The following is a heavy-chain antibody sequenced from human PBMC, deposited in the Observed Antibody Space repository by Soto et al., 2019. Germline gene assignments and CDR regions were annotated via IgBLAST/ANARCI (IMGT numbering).Heavy chain of an antibody. V-gene: IGHV3-7*01. D-gene: IGHD2-8*01. J-gene: IGHJ2*01. CDR1: GFTFSNYW. CDR2: IKQDGSEK. CDR3: FLMMRRPPKSTLFPYRRSSDL. Sequence: GGSLRLSCAASGFTFSNYWMSWVRQAPGKGLEGVANIKQDGSEKHYVDSVKGRFTISRDNAKNSLHLQMNSLRAEDPAVYFFFLMMRRPPKSTLFPYRRSSDL.